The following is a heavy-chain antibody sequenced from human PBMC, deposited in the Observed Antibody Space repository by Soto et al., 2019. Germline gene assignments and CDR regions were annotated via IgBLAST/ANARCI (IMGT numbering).Heavy chain of an antibody. CDR2: IFSSGES. Sequence: SGGSLRLSCAASGFTVSSTYMSWVRQAPGKGLEWVSIIFSSGESFYADSVKGRFTISRDSSNNTVYLQMNSLKAEDTAVYYCARGGIGMVRTFDHWGQGTLVT. D-gene: IGHD3-10*01. V-gene: IGHV3-53*01. J-gene: IGHJ4*02. CDR3: ARGGIGMVRTFDH. CDR1: GFTVSSTY.